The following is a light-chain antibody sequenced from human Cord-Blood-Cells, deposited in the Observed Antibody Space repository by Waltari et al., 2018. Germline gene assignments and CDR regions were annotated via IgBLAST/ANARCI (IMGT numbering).Light chain of an antibody. CDR3: QQYDNLFT. J-gene: IGKJ3*01. V-gene: IGKV1-33*01. CDR1: QYISNY. Sequence: DIQMTQSPSSLSASVGDRVTITCQASQYISNYLNWYQQKPGKAPKLLIYDASNLETGVPSRFSGSGSGTDFTFTISSLQPEDIATYYCQQYDNLFTFGPGTKVDIK. CDR2: DAS.